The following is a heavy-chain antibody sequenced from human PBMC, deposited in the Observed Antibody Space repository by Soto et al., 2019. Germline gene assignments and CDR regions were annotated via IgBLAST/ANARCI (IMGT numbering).Heavy chain of an antibody. CDR3: ARHLGFTIFGVVINGMDV. CDR2: IYYSGST. Sequence: SETLSLTCTVSGGSTSSSSYYWCWIRQPPGKGLEWIGSIYYSGSTYYNPSLKSRVTISVDTSKNQFSLKLSSVTAADTAVYYCARHLGFTIFGVVINGMDVWGQGTTVT. V-gene: IGHV4-39*01. CDR1: GGSTSSSSYY. D-gene: IGHD3-3*01. J-gene: IGHJ6*02.